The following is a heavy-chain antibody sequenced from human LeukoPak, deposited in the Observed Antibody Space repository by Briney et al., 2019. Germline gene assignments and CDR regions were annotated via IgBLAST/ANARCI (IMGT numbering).Heavy chain of an antibody. CDR1: GFTFSSYS. V-gene: IGHV3-21*01. CDR2: ISSSSSYI. Sequence: GGSLRLSCAASGFTFSSYSMNWVRQAPGKGLEWVSSISSSSSYIYYADSVKGRFTISRDNSKNTLYLQMNSLRAEDTAVYYCARVDWSSYWYFDLWGRGTLVTVSS. CDR3: ARVDWSSYWYFDL. D-gene: IGHD3/OR15-3a*01. J-gene: IGHJ2*01.